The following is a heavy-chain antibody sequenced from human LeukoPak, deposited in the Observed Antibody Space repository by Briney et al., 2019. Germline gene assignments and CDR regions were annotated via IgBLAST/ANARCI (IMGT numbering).Heavy chain of an antibody. D-gene: IGHD6-19*01. CDR1: RYTFTSYD. V-gene: IGHV1-8*01. Sequence: ASVKVSCKASRYTFTSYDINWVRRATGHGLKWRGWMNPNSGITGSAQKFKGRVTMTRNTSIRTAYMELSSLRSEDTAVYYCARGGSSGWYPSSAALDYWGQGTLVTVSS. CDR2: MNPNSGIT. J-gene: IGHJ4*02. CDR3: ARGGSSGWYPSSAALDY.